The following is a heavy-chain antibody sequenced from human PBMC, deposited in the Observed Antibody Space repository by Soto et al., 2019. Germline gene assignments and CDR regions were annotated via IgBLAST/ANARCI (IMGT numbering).Heavy chain of an antibody. D-gene: IGHD3-10*01. V-gene: IGHV1-69*05. CDR1: GGTFSSYA. CDR2: IIPILGTA. CDR3: ASRGGFGELLYPEYFQH. J-gene: IGHJ1*01. Sequence: ASVKVTCKAYGGTFSSYAISWVRQAPGQGLEWMGGIIPILGTANYAQKFQGRVTITTDESTSTAYMELSSLRSEDRAVYDCASRGGFGELLYPEYFQHWGQGTLVTVSS.